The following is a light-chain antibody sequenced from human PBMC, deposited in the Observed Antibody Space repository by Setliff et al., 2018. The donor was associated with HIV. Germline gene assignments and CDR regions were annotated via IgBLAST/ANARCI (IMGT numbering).Light chain of an antibody. CDR2: EVS. CDR3: SSFTTTTTLV. V-gene: IGLV2-14*01. J-gene: IGLJ1*01. Sequence: QSVLTQLASVSGSPGQSITISCTGTSSDVGSYNYVSWYQQHPGKAPKLMISEVSNRPSGVSNRFSGSKSDNTASLTISGLQAEDEADYFCSSFTTTTTLVFGTGTKVTVL. CDR1: SSDVGSYNY.